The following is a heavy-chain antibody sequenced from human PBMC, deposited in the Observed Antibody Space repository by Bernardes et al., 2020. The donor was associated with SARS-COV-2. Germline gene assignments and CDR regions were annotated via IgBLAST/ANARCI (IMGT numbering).Heavy chain of an antibody. CDR1: GFTVSSNY. J-gene: IGHJ6*02. CDR2: IYSGGST. D-gene: IGHD2-2*01. V-gene: IGHV3-66*01. CDR3: ARVGVCSSTSCKYYYYYYGMDV. Sequence: GSLRLSCAASGFTVSSNYMSWVRQAPGKGLEWVSVIYSGGSTYYADSVKGRFTISRDNSKNTLYLQMNSLRAEDTAVYYCARVGVCSSTSCKYYYYYYGMDVWGQGTTVTVSS.